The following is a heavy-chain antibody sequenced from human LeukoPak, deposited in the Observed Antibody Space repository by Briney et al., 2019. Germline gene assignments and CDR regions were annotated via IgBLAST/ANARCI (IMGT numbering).Heavy chain of an antibody. J-gene: IGHJ1*01. CDR2: ISSSSSTI. CDR1: GFTFSSYS. D-gene: IGHD6-13*01. CDR3: AKDRQQLPPEYFQH. Sequence: GGSLRLSCAASGFTFSSYSMNWVRQAPGKGLEWVSYISSSSSTIYYADSVKGRFTISRDNAKNSLYLQMNSLRAEDTAVYYCAKDRQQLPPEYFQHWGQGTLVTVSS. V-gene: IGHV3-48*01.